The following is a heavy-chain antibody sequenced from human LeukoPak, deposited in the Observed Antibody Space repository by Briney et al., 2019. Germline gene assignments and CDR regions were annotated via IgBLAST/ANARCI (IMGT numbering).Heavy chain of an antibody. CDR2: ISSSGTI. Sequence: GGSLRLSCAASGFPFSSYSFNWVRLAPGKGLAWVAYISSSGTIYYGASVTGRFTISRDNAKNSLYLQMNSLRADDTAVYYCVRGARGGDYWGQGTLVTVSS. CDR1: GFPFSSYS. J-gene: IGHJ4*02. D-gene: IGHD2-15*01. V-gene: IGHV3-48*04. CDR3: VRGARGGDY.